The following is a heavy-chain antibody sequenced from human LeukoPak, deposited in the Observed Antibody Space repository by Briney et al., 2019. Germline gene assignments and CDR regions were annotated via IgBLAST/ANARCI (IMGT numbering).Heavy chain of an antibody. CDR2: INHSGST. CDR1: GGSFSGYY. Sequence: PSETLSLTCAVYGGSFSGYYWSWIRQPPGKGLEWIGEINHSGSTNYNPSLKSRVTISVDTSKNQFSLRLSSVTAADTAVYYCARGYRYYYDSSGYSAFDYWGQGTLVTVSS. D-gene: IGHD3-22*01. J-gene: IGHJ4*02. CDR3: ARGYRYYYDSSGYSAFDY. V-gene: IGHV4-34*01.